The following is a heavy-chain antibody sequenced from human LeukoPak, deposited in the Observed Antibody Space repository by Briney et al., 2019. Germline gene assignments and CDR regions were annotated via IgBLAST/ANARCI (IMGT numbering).Heavy chain of an antibody. D-gene: IGHD3-10*01. Sequence: GGSLRPSCAGSGFTFNDYDMNWVRQAPGKGPEWVSYISRSGAYTYYTDSVKGRFTVSRDNAKKLLFLQMDDLRAEDTALYYCSRPLSFGELFRLDDWGQGTLVTVSS. CDR2: ISRSGAYT. V-gene: IGHV3-48*03. CDR3: SRPLSFGELFRLDD. CDR1: GFTFNDYD. J-gene: IGHJ4*02.